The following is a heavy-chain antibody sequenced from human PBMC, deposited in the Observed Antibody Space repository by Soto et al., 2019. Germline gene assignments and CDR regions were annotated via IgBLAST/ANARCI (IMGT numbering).Heavy chain of an antibody. Sequence: GGSLSLSCAASGFNFSNHWMHWVRQRPAEGLVWVSRITSDGKSKAYAESVKGRFAISRDNAKNTLYLQMNGLTAEDTAVYYCARESGDWPLNWFDPWGQGTLVTVSS. CDR2: ITSDGKSK. J-gene: IGHJ5*02. CDR1: GFNFSNHW. D-gene: IGHD2-21*02. V-gene: IGHV3-74*01. CDR3: ARESGDWPLNWFDP.